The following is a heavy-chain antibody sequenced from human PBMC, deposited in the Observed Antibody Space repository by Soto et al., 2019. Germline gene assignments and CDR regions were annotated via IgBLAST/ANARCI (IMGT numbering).Heavy chain of an antibody. CDR3: ARVSTRAAAGHNYYYGMDV. CDR1: GGTFSSYA. D-gene: IGHD6-13*01. CDR2: IIPIFGTA. J-gene: IGHJ6*02. Sequence: QVQLVQSGAEVKKPGSSVKVSCKASGGTFSSYAISWVRQAPGQGLEWMGGIIPIFGTANYAQKFQGRVTIPADESTSTAYMELSSLRSEDTAVYYCARVSTRAAAGHNYYYGMDVWGQGTTVTVSS. V-gene: IGHV1-69*12.